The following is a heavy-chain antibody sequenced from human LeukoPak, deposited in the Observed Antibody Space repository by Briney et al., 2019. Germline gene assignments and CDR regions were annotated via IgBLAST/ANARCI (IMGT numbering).Heavy chain of an antibody. CDR3: DAELSPPRDY. J-gene: IGHJ4*02. D-gene: IGHD1-26*01. V-gene: IGHV3-23*01. CDR1: GFTFSSYA. Sequence: PGGSLRLSCAASGFTFSSYAMSWVRQAPGKGLEWVSAISGSGGSTYYADSEKGRFTISRDNSKNTLYLQMNSLRAEDTAVYYCDAELSPPRDYWGQGTLVTVSS. CDR2: ISGSGGST.